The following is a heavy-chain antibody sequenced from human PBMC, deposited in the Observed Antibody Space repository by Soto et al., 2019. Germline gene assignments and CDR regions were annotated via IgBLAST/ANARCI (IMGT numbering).Heavy chain of an antibody. CDR3: AKFYGGNSAHTYTIDP. D-gene: IGHD2-21*02. J-gene: IGHJ5*02. Sequence: EVRLLESGGGLVQPGGSLRLSCAASGFTFSSYAMSWVRQAPGKGLEWVSTISSSGGSTHYADSVKGRFTISRDNSKNTLYLQMNSLRAEDTAVYYCAKFYGGNSAHTYTIDPWGQGTLVTVSS. CDR1: GFTFSSYA. V-gene: IGHV3-23*01. CDR2: ISSSGGST.